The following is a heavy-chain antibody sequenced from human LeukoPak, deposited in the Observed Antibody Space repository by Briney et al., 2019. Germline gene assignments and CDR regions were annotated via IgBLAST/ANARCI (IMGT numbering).Heavy chain of an antibody. CDR1: GFTFRNFG. V-gene: IGHV3-23*01. CDR2: IGPGGDKK. D-gene: IGHD3-10*01. Sequence: GGSLRLSCAASGFTFRNFGMNWVRQAPGKGLQWVSGIGPGGDKKYYGDSFEGRFTISRDNSKNTVYLQMNSLRADDTAVYYCAKAMVRGVIFETNWFDPWGQGTLVTVSS. CDR3: AKAMVRGVIFETNWFDP. J-gene: IGHJ5*02.